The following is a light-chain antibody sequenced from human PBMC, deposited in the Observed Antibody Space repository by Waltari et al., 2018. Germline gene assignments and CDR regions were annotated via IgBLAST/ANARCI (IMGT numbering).Light chain of an antibody. CDR2: YHTDSDK. J-gene: IGLJ1*01. CDR1: SGISVGSYR. CDR3: MIWHNNAYI. V-gene: IGLV5-45*01. Sequence: QPVLTQPTSLSASPGASARLTCTLRSGISVGSYRIFWYQQKPGSPPRYLLNYHTDSDKNQGSGVPSCFSGSKDASANAGLLLISGLQSEDEADYYCMIWHNNAYIFGAGTRLTVL.